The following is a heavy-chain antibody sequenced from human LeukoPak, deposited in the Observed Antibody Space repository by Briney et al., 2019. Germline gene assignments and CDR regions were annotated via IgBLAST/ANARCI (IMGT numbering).Heavy chain of an antibody. CDR2: IWSEGTIQ. Sequence: GGSLSLFCTASGFPYRNFGFHWVRQAPGKGLEWLAVIWSEGTIQLYADSAKGRFTIAKDDLKNTLYLQMNSLRVEDTAIYYCARDYKTGHTDYWGQGTLVTVSS. CDR1: GFPYRNFG. V-gene: IGHV3-33*01. CDR3: ARDYKTGHTDY. D-gene: IGHD3-10*01. J-gene: IGHJ4*02.